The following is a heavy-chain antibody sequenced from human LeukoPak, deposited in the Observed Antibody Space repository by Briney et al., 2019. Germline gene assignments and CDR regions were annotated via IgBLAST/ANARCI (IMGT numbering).Heavy chain of an antibody. V-gene: IGHV4-59*12. CDR3: ARDFYYDSSGYYGYYYYGMDV. Sequence: SETLSLTCTVSGGSTSSYYWSWIRQPPGKGLEWIGYIYYSGSTYYNPSLKSRVTISVDTSKNQFSLKLSSVTAADTAVYYCARDFYYDSSGYYGYYYYGMDVWGQGTTVTVSS. CDR2: IYYSGST. D-gene: IGHD3-22*01. CDR1: GGSTSSYY. J-gene: IGHJ6*02.